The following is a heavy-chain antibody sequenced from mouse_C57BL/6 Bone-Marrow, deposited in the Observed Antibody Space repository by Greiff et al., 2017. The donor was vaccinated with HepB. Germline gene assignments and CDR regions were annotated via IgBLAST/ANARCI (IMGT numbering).Heavy chain of an antibody. CDR1: GYAFSSSW. J-gene: IGHJ4*01. CDR3: ARSTVVPYAMDY. CDR2: IYPGDGDT. D-gene: IGHD1-1*01. Sequence: VMLVESGPELVKPGASVKISCKASGYAFSSSWMNWVKQRPGKGLEWIGRIYPGDGDTNYNGKFKGKATLTADKSSSTAYMQLSSLTSEDSAVYFCARSTVVPYAMDYWGQGTSVTVSS. V-gene: IGHV1-82*01.